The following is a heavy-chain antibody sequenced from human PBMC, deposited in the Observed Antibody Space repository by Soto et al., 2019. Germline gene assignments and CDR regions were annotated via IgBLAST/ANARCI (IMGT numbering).Heavy chain of an antibody. CDR1: GYSFTSYW. J-gene: IGHJ4*02. D-gene: IGHD6-6*01. CDR3: ARHTKYSSSPRYFDY. V-gene: IGHV5-51*01. Sequence: GESLKISCKGSGYSFTSYWIGWVRQMPGKGLEWMGIIYPGDSDTRYSPSFQVQVTISADKSISTAYLQWSSLKASDTAMYYCARHTKYSSSPRYFDYWGQGTLVTVSS. CDR2: IYPGDSDT.